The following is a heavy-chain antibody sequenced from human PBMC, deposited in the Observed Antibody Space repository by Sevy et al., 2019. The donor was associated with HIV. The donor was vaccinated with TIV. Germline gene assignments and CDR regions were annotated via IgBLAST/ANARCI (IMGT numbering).Heavy chain of an antibody. V-gene: IGHV3-7*03. D-gene: IGHD1-26*01. CDR2: IKRDGSER. CDR1: GFTFSNYW. CDR3: ARDCNSASCLWGLDV. J-gene: IGHJ6*02. Sequence: GGSLRLSCAASGFTFSNYWMTWVRQAPGKGLEWAANIKRDGSERYYLASVKGRFTISRDNAKKSLYLQMNSLTAEDTAVYYCARDCNSASCLWGLDVWGQGTTVTVSS.